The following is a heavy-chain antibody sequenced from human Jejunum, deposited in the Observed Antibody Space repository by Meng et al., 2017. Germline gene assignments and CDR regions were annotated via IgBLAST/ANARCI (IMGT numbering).Heavy chain of an antibody. CDR1: GDSISSGEYF. CDR3: ARGELLWDY. CDR2: MDYRGST. D-gene: IGHD2-2*01. J-gene: IGHJ4*02. Sequence: QVQLQESGPGLLKPSQTLSLTYTVSGDSISSGEYFWSWIRQPPGKGLEWIGYMDYRGSTFYNPSLKSRVTISVDTSKNQFSLKLSSVTAADTAVYFCARGELLWDYWGQGTLVTVSS. V-gene: IGHV4-30-4*01.